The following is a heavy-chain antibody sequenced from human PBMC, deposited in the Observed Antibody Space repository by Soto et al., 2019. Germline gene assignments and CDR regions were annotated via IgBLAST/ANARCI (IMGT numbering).Heavy chain of an antibody. CDR3: VRPLPSGRNYGLDV. J-gene: IGHJ6*02. V-gene: IGHV3-53*01. Sequence: GGSLRLSCAASGLTVSNAYMAWVRQAPGMGLEWVSVIYDNGTTYYADSVKGRFTISRDTSTNTLSLQMDSLRAEDTAVYYCVRPLPSGRNYGLDVWGQGTTVTVSS. CDR2: IYDNGTT. CDR1: GLTVSNAY. D-gene: IGHD3-10*01.